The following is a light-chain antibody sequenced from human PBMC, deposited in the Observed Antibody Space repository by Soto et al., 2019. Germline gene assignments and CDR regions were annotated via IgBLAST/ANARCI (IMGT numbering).Light chain of an antibody. Sequence: DIQMTQSPSSLSASVGDRITITCRASQSISAYLNWYQHKPGKAPKLLIVAPSTLQAGVPARFSGSGSGTHFTLTISGLQPEDCATYYCQQACCSPSTLAQGTKLE. V-gene: IGKV1-39*01. CDR3: QQACCSPST. CDR1: QSISAY. J-gene: IGKJ2*01. CDR2: APS.